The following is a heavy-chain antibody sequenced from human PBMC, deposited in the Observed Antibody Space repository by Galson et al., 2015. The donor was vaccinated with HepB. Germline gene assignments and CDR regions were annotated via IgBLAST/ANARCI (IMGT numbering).Heavy chain of an antibody. D-gene: IGHD1-14*01. CDR3: ARHHQYRAPFDY. Sequence: SVKVSCKASGYTFTSYYMHWVRQAPGQGLEWMGIINPSGGSTSYAQKFQGRVTMTRDKSISTAYLQWSSLKASDTAMYYCARHHQYRAPFDYWGQGTLVTVSS. CDR2: INPSGGST. J-gene: IGHJ4*02. V-gene: IGHV1-46*01. CDR1: GYTFTSYY.